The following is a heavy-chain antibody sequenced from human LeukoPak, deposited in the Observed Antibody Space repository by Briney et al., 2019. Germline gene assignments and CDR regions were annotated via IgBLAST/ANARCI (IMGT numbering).Heavy chain of an antibody. Sequence: SETLSLTCTVSGGSISSYYWSWIRQPPGKGLEWIGYIYCSGSTNYNPSLKSRVTISVDTSKNQFSLKLSSVTAADTAVYYCARHYYGSGSYFYFQHWGQGTLVTVSS. D-gene: IGHD3-10*01. V-gene: IGHV4-59*08. CDR2: IYCSGST. J-gene: IGHJ1*01. CDR3: ARHYYGSGSYFYFQH. CDR1: GGSISSYY.